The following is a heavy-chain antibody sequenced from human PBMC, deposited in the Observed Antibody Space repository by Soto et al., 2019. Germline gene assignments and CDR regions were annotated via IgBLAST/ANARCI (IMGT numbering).Heavy chain of an antibody. CDR2: IYYSGST. J-gene: IGHJ4*02. CDR1: GDSISNYY. D-gene: IGHD3-22*01. V-gene: IGHV4-59*08. Sequence: SETLSLTCSFPGDSISNYYWSWIRQPPGKGLEWMGYIYYSGSTNYNPSLKSRVTISVDTSKNQFSLKLSSVTAADTAVYYCARQDDSSGYYPFWGQGTLVTVSS. CDR3: ARQDDSSGYYPF.